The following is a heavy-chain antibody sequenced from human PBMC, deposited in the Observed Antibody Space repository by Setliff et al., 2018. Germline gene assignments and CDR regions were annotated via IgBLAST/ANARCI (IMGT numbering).Heavy chain of an antibody. CDR3: ATLISDDYSDCLNY. J-gene: IGHJ4*02. Sequence: ASVKVSCKASGYTFRNYAFAWVRQAPGQGLEWVGWINPNNGGTHYSQEFQGRVTMTRDTSISTAYMDLSRLTSDDTAMYYCATLISDDYSDCLNYWGQGTLVTVSS. V-gene: IGHV1-2*02. CDR1: GYTFRNYA. CDR2: INPNNGGT. D-gene: IGHD4-17*01.